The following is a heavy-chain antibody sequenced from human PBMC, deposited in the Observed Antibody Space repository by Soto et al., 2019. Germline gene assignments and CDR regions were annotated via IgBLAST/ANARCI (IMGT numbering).Heavy chain of an antibody. D-gene: IGHD6-13*01. CDR3: ATVPFHSSSWYYFDY. CDR1: GFTFSSYA. CDR2: ISGAGGST. V-gene: IGHV3-23*01. J-gene: IGHJ4*02. Sequence: VGSLRLSCAVSGFTFSSYAMSWVRQAPGKGLEWVSSISGAGGSTYYADSVKGRFTISRDNSKNTLYMQMNSLRAEDTAVYYCATVPFHSSSWYYFDYWGQGTLVTVSS.